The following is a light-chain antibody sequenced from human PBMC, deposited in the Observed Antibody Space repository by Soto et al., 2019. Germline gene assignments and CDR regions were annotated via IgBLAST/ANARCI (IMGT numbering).Light chain of an antibody. CDR1: QSVRNY. CDR3: RQRRNWPLLI. Sequence: EIVLTQSPATLSLSPGERATLSCRASQSVRNYLAWYQQKPGQAPRLLIYDASTRASGIPVRFSGTGYGTDFTLTISSLEPGDLAVYYCRQRRNWPLLIWGGGTKVEIK. V-gene: IGKV3-11*01. J-gene: IGKJ4*01. CDR2: DAS.